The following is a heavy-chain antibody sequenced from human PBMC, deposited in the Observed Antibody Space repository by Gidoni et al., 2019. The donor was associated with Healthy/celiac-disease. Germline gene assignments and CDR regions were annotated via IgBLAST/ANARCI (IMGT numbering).Heavy chain of an antibody. D-gene: IGHD1-26*01. CDR1: GFIFSTYG. J-gene: IGHJ4*02. Sequence: QVQLVESGGGVVQPGRSLRLSYAASGFIFSTYGIHWVRQAPGKGLEWVAVIWFDGSNKYYADSVKGRFTISRDNSKNTLYLKMNSLRAEDTAVYYCARDPRQPIVGATMGFDYWGQGTLVTVSS. V-gene: IGHV3-33*08. CDR3: ARDPRQPIVGATMGFDY. CDR2: IWFDGSNK.